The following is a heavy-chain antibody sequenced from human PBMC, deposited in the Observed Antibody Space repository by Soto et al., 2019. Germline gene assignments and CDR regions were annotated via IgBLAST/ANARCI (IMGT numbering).Heavy chain of an antibody. D-gene: IGHD3-22*01. CDR1: GFTFSSYA. CDR3: ARETPPYYDMPGAFDI. J-gene: IGHJ3*02. Sequence: PGGSLRLSCAASGFTFSSYAMHWVRQAPGKGLEYVSAISSNGGSTYYADSVKGRFTISRDNSKNTLYLQMGSLRAEDMAVYYCARETPPYYDMPGAFDIWGQGTMVTVSS. V-gene: IGHV3-64*02. CDR2: ISSNGGST.